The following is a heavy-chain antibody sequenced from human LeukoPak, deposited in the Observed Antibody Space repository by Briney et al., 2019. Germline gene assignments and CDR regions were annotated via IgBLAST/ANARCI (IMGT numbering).Heavy chain of an antibody. CDR3: ASLYYDILTGYRHNWFDP. V-gene: IGHV4-34*01. Sequence: PSETLSLTCAVYGGSFSGYYWSWIRHPPGNGLEWIGEINHSGSTNYNPSLKSRVTISVDTSKNQFSLKLSSVTAADTAVYYCASLYYDILTGYRHNWFDPWGQGTLVTVSS. CDR1: GGSFSGYY. D-gene: IGHD3-9*01. CDR2: INHSGST. J-gene: IGHJ5*02.